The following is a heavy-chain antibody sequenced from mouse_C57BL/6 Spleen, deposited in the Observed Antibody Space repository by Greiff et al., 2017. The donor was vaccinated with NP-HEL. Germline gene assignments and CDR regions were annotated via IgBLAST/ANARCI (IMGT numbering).Heavy chain of an antibody. D-gene: IGHD2-12*01. Sequence: QVQLQQPGAELVMPGASVKLSCKASGYTFTSYWMHWVKQRPGQGLEWIGEIDPSASYTNYNQKFKGKSTLTVDKSASTAYMQISSLTSDYSAVYYCARCYYSFGYWGQCTTLTVSS. CDR1: GYTFTSYW. CDR2: IDPSASYT. J-gene: IGHJ2*01. CDR3: ARCYYSFGY. V-gene: IGHV1-69*01.